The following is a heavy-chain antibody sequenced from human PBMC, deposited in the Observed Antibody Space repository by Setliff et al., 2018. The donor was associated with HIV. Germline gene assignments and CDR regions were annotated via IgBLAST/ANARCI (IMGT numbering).Heavy chain of an antibody. CDR1: GYTFTDYF. D-gene: IGHD2-15*01. V-gene: IGHV1-2*02. CDR2: IDPNNGDT. Sequence: ASVKVSCKASGYTFTDYFMHWVRQAPGQGLEWMGWIDPNNGDTTIPRRFQGRVTMTTDTSTSTAYMELGSLRSDDTAVYYCARGIGGSCYGGDCYRYYYYYMDVWGKGTTVTVSS. CDR3: ARGIGGSCYGGDCYRYYYYYMDV. J-gene: IGHJ6*03.